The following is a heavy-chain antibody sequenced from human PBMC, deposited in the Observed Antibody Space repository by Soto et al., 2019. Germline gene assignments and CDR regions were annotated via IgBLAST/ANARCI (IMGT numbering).Heavy chain of an antibody. CDR3: ARGRYYDDSRPLDY. Sequence: QVPLPESGPGLVKPSQTLSLTCTVSGGSLSSGAYYWSWIRQPPGTGLESIGDIYYSGSTYSNPSHKRRVTISVDTARNQASLKLSSVTAADTAVDYWARGRYYDDSRPLDYGGQGTLVTVSS. J-gene: IGHJ4*02. D-gene: IGHD3-22*01. CDR1: GGSLSSGAYY. V-gene: IGHV4-30-4*01. CDR2: IYYSGST.